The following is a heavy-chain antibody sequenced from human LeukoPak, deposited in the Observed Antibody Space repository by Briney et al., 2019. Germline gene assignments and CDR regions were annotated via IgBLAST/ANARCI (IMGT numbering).Heavy chain of an antibody. J-gene: IGHJ4*02. CDR2: IKQDGSEK. V-gene: IGHV3-7*01. D-gene: IGHD3-22*01. Sequence: QPGGSLRLSCAASGFTFSTYWMSWVRQAPGKGLEWVANIKQDGSEKYYVDSVKGRFTTSRDNAKNALYLQMNSLRAEDTAVYYCARGAITHYYDSSGYYYWGQGTLVTVSS. CDR3: ARGAITHYYDSSGYYY. CDR1: GFTFSTYW.